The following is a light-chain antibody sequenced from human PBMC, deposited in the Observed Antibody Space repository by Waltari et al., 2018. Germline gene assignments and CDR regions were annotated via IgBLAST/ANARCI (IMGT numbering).Light chain of an antibody. J-gene: IGLJ1*01. CDR2: QDS. V-gene: IGLV3-1*01. CDR1: QLGDKY. Sequence: SYELTQPPSVSVSPGQTASITCSGDQLGDKYVCWYQQKPGQSPVLVIYQDSKRPSGIPERFSGSNSGNTATLTISGTQAMDEADYYCQAWDSSTRYVFGTGTKVTVL. CDR3: QAWDSSTRYV.